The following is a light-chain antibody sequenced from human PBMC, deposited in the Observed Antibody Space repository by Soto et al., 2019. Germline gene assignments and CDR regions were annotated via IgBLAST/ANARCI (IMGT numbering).Light chain of an antibody. CDR1: SSNIGAGYD. V-gene: IGLV1-40*01. J-gene: IGLJ1*01. Sequence: QSVLTQPPSVSGAPGQRVTISCTGSSSNIGAGYDVNWYQQLPETAPKLLIFGDSNRPSGVPDRFSGSKYGTSASLVITGLQADDEADYYCQSNDNGLSGSDVFGTGTKVTV. CDR2: GDS. CDR3: QSNDNGLSGSDV.